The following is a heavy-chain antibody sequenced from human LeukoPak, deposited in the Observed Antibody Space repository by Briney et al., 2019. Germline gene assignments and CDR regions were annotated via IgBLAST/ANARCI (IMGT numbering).Heavy chain of an antibody. J-gene: IGHJ6*03. CDR2: INHSGST. CDR3: ARGRRLTTVVTLGRYYYYMDV. V-gene: IGHV4-34*01. D-gene: IGHD4-23*01. CDR1: GGSFSGYY. Sequence: PSETLSLTCAVYGGSFSGYYWSWIRQPPGKGLEWIGEINHSGSTNYNPSLKSRATISVDTSKNQFSLKLSSVTAADTAVYYCARGRRLTTVVTLGRYYYYMDVWGKGTTVTVSS.